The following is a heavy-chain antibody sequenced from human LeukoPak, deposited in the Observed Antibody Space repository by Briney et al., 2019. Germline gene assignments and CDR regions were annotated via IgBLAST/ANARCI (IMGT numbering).Heavy chain of an antibody. V-gene: IGHV3-23*01. CDR2: ISGNGVST. D-gene: IGHD6-13*01. CDR1: GFTFSTYD. Sequence: GGSLRLSCAASGFTFSTYDMSWVRQAPGKGLEWVSTISGNGVSTYYANSVKGRFTISRDNSKNTLWLQMNSLRAEDTALYYCAKPQYDSSWYYFDYWGQGTLVTVSS. J-gene: IGHJ4*02. CDR3: AKPQYDSSWYYFDY.